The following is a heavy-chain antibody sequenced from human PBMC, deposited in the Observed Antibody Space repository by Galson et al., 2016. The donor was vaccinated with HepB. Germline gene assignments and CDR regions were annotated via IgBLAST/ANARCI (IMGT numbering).Heavy chain of an antibody. J-gene: IGHJ4*01. CDR2: ISSVCGSI. Sequence: SLRLSCAASGFAFSNYYMSWIRQAPGKGLEWISYISSVCGSIHYADSVEGRFTISRDNAKNSLYLQMYSLRAEDTAVYYCARSVGRGHAAHFDFWGQGTPVTVSS. D-gene: IGHD2-15*01. CDR1: GFAFSNYY. V-gene: IGHV3-11*01. CDR3: ARSVGRGHAAHFDF.